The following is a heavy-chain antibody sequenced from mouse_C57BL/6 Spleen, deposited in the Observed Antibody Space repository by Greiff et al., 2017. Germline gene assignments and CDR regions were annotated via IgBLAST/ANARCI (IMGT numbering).Heavy chain of an antibody. V-gene: IGHV1-47*01. Sequence: VKLMESGAELVKPGASVKMSCKASGYTFTTYPIEWMKQNHGKSLEWIGNFHPYNDDTKYNEKFKGKATLTVEKSSSTVYLELSRLTSDDSAVYYCARGGYYYGSSSYAMDYWGQGTSVTVSS. D-gene: IGHD1-1*01. CDR3: ARGGYYYGSSSYAMDY. CDR2: FHPYNDDT. J-gene: IGHJ4*01. CDR1: GYTFTTYP.